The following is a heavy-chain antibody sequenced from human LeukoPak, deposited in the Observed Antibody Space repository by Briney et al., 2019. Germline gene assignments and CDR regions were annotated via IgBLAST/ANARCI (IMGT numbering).Heavy chain of an antibody. CDR1: GFTFSSYW. Sequence: PGGSLRLSCAASGFTFSSYWMTWVRQAPGKGLEWVANINNDGSEKNYVESVKGRFTISRENAKNSLYLQMNSLRAGDTAVYYCARVTYYYDSSGGRGAFDIWGQGTMVTVSS. J-gene: IGHJ3*02. V-gene: IGHV3-7*02. CDR2: INNDGSEK. CDR3: ARVTYYYDSSGGRGAFDI. D-gene: IGHD3-22*01.